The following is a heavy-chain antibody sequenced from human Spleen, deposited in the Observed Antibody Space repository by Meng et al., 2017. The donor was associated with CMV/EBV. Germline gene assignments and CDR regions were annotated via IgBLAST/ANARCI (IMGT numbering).Heavy chain of an antibody. CDR1: GFNFTNAY. CDR2: IKTKTNGGTT. Sequence: LYCAASGFNFTNAYMSWVRQAPGKGLEWVGRIKTKTNGGTTDYAAPVKGRFNISRDDSKSTLSLQMNSLKTEDTAVYYCATGYYFDYWGQGTLVTVSS. J-gene: IGHJ4*02. CDR3: ATGYYFDY. V-gene: IGHV3-15*01.